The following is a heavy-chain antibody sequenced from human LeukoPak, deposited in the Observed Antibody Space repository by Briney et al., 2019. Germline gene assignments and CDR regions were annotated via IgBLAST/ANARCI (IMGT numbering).Heavy chain of an antibody. Sequence: PSETLSLTCTVSGGSVSSGSYYWSWIRQPPGKGLEWIGYIYYSGSTNYNPSLKSRVTISVDTSKNQFSLKLSSVTAADTAVYYRARGRSGRRFGELSSLDYWGQGTLVTVSS. J-gene: IGHJ4*02. D-gene: IGHD3-10*01. CDR1: GGSVSSGSYY. CDR2: IYYSGST. V-gene: IGHV4-61*01. CDR3: ARGRSGRRFGELSSLDY.